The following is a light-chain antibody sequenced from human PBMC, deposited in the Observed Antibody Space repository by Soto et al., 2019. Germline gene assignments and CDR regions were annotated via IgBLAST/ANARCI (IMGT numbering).Light chain of an antibody. Sequence: SYELTQPPSVSVAPGETARISCGGTNVGSRSVHWCQQKPGQAPFLVIYYDSDRPSGIPERFSGSNSGNTATLIISRVEAGDEADYYCQVWEATGDQVVFGGGTKLTVL. CDR2: YDS. CDR1: NVGSRS. J-gene: IGLJ2*01. CDR3: QVWEATGDQVV. V-gene: IGLV3-21*01.